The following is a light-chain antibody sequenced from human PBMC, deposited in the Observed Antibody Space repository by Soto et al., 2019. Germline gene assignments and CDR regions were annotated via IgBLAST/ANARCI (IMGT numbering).Light chain of an antibody. CDR1: QGLSNY. CDR2: AAS. Sequence: DIQMTQSPSSLSASVGDRVTITCRASQGLSNYLAWYQQKPGKVPKLLIYAASTLQSGVRSRFSGSGSGTDFTLTTSSLQPEDVATYYCQKYNSAPRTFGQGTKVEIK. CDR3: QKYNSAPRT. J-gene: IGKJ1*01. V-gene: IGKV1-27*01.